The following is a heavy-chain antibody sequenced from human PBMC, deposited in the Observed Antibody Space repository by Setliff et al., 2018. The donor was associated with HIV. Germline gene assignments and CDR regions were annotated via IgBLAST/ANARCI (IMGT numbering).Heavy chain of an antibody. CDR1: NYSISSGYY. CDR2: IHDSGRT. CDR3: ARCGGFGGDCYYAFDI. D-gene: IGHD2-21*02. J-gene: IGHJ3*02. Sequence: TLSLTCTVSNYSISSGYYWGWLRQSPGKGLEWIGSIHDSGRTYYNPSLKSRVTISVDTSKNQFSLKLSSVTAADTAVYYCARCGGFGGDCYYAFDIWGQGTMVTVSS. V-gene: IGHV4-38-2*02.